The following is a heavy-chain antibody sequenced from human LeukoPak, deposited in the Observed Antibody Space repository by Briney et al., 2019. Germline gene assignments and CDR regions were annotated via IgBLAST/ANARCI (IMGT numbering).Heavy chain of an antibody. CDR1: AFTFSSYS. CDR2: ISSSGSYM. CDR3: ARGTVATKARYFDY. Sequence: GGSLRLSCAASAFTFSSYSMNWVRQAPGKGLEWVSSISSSGSYMYYADSLKGRFTISRDNAKNSLYLQMNNLRAEDTAVYYCARGTVATKARYFDYWGQGTLVTVSS. J-gene: IGHJ4*02. V-gene: IGHV3-21*01. D-gene: IGHD2-15*01.